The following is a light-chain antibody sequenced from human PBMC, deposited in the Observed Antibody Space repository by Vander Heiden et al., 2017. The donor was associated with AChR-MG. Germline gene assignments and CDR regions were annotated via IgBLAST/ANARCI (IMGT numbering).Light chain of an antibody. CDR1: TGAVTSGHY. J-gene: IGLJ3*02. CDR2: DTS. V-gene: IGLV7-46*01. Sequence: QAVVTQEPSLPVSPGGTVTLTCGSSTGAVTSGHYPYWFQQKPGQAPRTLIYDTSNKHSWTPARFSGSLLGGNAALTLSGAQPEDEAEYYCLLSYSGARLWVFGGGTKLTVL. CDR3: LLSYSGARLWV.